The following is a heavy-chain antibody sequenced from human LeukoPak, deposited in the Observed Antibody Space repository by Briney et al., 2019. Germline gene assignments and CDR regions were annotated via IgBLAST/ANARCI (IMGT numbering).Heavy chain of an antibody. J-gene: IGHJ6*03. CDR2: IHNIGST. V-gene: IGHV4-39*07. CDR1: GDSVSSGSYF. CDR3: ASDYCSSTSCSSRGGYYYYYMDV. Sequence: SETLSLTCTVSGDSVSSGSYFWGWIRQPPGKGLEWIGSIHNIGSTYYNPSLKSRVTISVDTSKNQFSLKLSSVTAADTAVYYCASDYCSSTSCSSRGGYYYYYMDVWGKGTTVTVSS. D-gene: IGHD2-2*01.